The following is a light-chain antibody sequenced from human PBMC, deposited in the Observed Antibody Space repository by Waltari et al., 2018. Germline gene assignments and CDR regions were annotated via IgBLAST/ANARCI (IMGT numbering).Light chain of an antibody. J-gene: IGKJ1*01. V-gene: IGKV1-39*01. CDR2: AAS. Sequence: DIQMTQSPSSLSASVGDRVSITCRTSQSISIYLNWYQHKPGKAPNLLIYAASSLQSGVPSRFSGGGSGTDFTLTISSLQPEDFATYYCQQSYSTLRTFGQGTRVEIK. CDR1: QSISIY. CDR3: QQSYSTLRT.